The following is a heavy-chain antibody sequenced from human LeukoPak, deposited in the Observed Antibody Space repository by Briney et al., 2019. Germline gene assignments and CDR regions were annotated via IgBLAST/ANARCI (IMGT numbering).Heavy chain of an antibody. V-gene: IGHV3-23*01. J-gene: IGHJ4*02. CDR2: ISVSGGTT. CDR3: AKGGYFTFFDN. CDR1: GLTFSNYP. Sequence: GGSLRLSCTASGLTFSNYPMTWVRQAPGKGLEWVSRISVSGGTTYYPDAVKGRFTILRDNSKNNLYLEMNSLRVDDTAIYYCAKGGYFTFFDNWGQGTLVTVSS. D-gene: IGHD2-8*01.